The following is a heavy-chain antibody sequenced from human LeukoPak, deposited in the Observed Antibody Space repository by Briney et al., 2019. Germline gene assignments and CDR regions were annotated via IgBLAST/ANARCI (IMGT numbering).Heavy chain of an antibody. D-gene: IGHD1-26*01. J-gene: IGHJ6*03. Sequence: PGGTLRLSCAASGFTVSDHYMSWVRQPPGKGLEWVSVIYSGNTTYYADSVKGRFTISRDNSKNTLYLQLNSLRVEDTAVYYCAKNRGAGSHYYYHMNVWGKGTTVTVSS. V-gene: IGHV3-53*01. CDR1: GFTVSDHY. CDR3: AKNRGAGSHYYYHMNV. CDR2: IYSGNTT.